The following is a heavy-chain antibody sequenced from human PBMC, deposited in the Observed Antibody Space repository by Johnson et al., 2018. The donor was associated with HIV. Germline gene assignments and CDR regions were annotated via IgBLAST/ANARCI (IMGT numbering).Heavy chain of an antibody. CDR2: IWYDGSNK. V-gene: IGHV3-33*06. CDR3: AKGRAQHLDGGAFDI. CDR1: GFTFSSYG. J-gene: IGHJ3*02. Sequence: QVQVVESGGGVVQPGRSLRLSCAASGFTFSSYGMHWVRQAPGKGLEWVAVIWYDGSNKYYADSVKGRFTISRDNSKNTLYLQMNSLRAEDTAVYYCAKGRAQHLDGGAFDIWGQGTMVTVSS. D-gene: IGHD6-13*01.